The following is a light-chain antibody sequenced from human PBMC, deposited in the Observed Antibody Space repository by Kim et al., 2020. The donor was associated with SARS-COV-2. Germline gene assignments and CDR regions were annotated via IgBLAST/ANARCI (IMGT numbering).Light chain of an antibody. Sequence: SSELTQDPAVSVALGQTVRITCQGARLRSYYASWYQKKPGQATIIVIYGKNKRPSGIPDRFSGSSSGNTASFPTTRAQAQDVADYYSNFRDITGNHVSVV. CDR1: RLRSYY. J-gene: IGLJ2*01. CDR2: GKN. CDR3: NFRDITGNHVSVV. V-gene: IGLV3-19*01.